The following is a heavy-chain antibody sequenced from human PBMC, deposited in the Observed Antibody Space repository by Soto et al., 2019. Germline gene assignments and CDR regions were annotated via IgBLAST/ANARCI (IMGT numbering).Heavy chain of an antibody. V-gene: IGHV1-3*01. CDR2: INAGNGNT. D-gene: IGHD5-12*01. CDR3: ARSQADIVATIKGFDY. Sequence: ASVXVSCKASGYTFTSYAMHWVRQAPGQRLEWMGWINAGNGNTKYSQKFQGRVTITRDTSASTAYMELSSLRSEDTAVYYCARSQADIVATIKGFDYWGQGTLVTVSS. CDR1: GYTFTSYA. J-gene: IGHJ4*02.